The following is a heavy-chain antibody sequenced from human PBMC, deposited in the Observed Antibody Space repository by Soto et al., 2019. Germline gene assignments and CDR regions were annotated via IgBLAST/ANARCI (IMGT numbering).Heavy chain of an antibody. V-gene: IGHV3-23*01. D-gene: IGHD3-16*01. J-gene: IGHJ4*02. Sequence: EVQLLESGGDLVQPGGSLRLSCAASGFSFSTSSMAWVRQPPGKGLEWVSAISPSASDTLYADSVKGRFTISRDNSQNTLVLQLTSLRADDTAVYYCATGGSAFAYEWGQGALVTVSS. CDR3: ATGGSAFAYE. CDR1: GFSFSTSS. CDR2: ISPSASDT.